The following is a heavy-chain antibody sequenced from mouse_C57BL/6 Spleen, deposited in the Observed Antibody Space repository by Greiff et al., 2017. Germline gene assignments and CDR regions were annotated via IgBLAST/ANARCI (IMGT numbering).Heavy chain of an antibody. V-gene: IGHV1-80*01. CDR1: GYAFSSYW. J-gene: IGHJ1*03. Sequence: QVQLQQSGAELVKPGASVKISCKASGYAFSSYWMNWVKQRPGKGLEWIGQIYPGDGDTNYNGKFTGKATLTADKSSSTAYMQLSSLTCEDSAVCLCAKGAFYDGYYWDCDVWGTGTTVTVSS. CDR3: AKGAFYDGYYWDCDV. D-gene: IGHD2-3*01. CDR2: IYPGDGDT.